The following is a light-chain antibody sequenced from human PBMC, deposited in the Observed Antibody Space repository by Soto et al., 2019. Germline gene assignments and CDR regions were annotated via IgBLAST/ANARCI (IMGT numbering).Light chain of an antibody. CDR1: ETVDTSS. V-gene: IGKV3-20*01. J-gene: IGKJ4*01. CDR2: SAS. Sequence: EIVLTQTPGTLSLSPGETATLSCRASETVDTSSLGWYQQKPGRAPSLLIYSASRRARGIPDRFSASGFATEFTLTISRXEPEDFAVYYCHQYGSSPLTLGGWRKVYIK. CDR3: HQYGSSPLT.